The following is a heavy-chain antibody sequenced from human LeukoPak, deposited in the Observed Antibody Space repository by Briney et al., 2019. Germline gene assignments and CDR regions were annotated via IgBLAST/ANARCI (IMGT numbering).Heavy chain of an antibody. J-gene: IGHJ4*02. CDR3: ARTTVTKFDAFDY. Sequence: PSETLSLTCAVYGGSFSGYYWSWIRQPPRKGLEWIGEINHSGSTNCNPSLKSRVTISVDTSKNQFSLKLSSVTAADTAVYYCARTTVTKFDAFDYWGQGTLVTVSS. CDR2: INHSGST. D-gene: IGHD4-17*01. CDR1: GGSFSGYY. V-gene: IGHV4-34*01.